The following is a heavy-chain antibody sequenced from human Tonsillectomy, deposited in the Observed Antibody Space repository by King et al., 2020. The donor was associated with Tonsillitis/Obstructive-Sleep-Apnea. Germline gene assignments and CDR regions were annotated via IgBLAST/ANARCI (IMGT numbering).Heavy chain of an antibody. J-gene: IGHJ4*02. CDR1: GFSLSTSGVG. V-gene: IGHV2-5*02. Sequence: ITLKESGPTLVKPTQTLTLTCTFSGFSLSTSGVGVGWIRQPPGKALEWLALIYWDDDKRYSPSLKSRLTITKDTSKNQVVLTMTNMAPVDTATYYCALDVDTAMVPGAFEYWGQGTLVTVSS. CDR2: IYWDDDK. CDR3: ALDVDTAMVPGAFEY. D-gene: IGHD5-18*01.